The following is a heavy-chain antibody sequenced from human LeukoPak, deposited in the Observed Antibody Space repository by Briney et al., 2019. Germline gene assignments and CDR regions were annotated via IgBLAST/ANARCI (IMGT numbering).Heavy chain of an antibody. Sequence: SETLSLTCAVSGGSISNYYCSWIRQPPGKGLEWLGYIHYSGYTNYNPSLKSRVTISVDTSKNQFSLNLSSVTAADSAVYYCARHWGSDWYFDLWGRGTLVTVSS. D-gene: IGHD7-27*01. J-gene: IGHJ2*01. CDR2: IHYSGYT. CDR3: ARHWGSDWYFDL. V-gene: IGHV4-59*01. CDR1: GGSISNYY.